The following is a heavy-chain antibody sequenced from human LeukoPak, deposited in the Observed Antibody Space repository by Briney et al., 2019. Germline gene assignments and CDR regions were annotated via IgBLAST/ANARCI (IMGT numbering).Heavy chain of an antibody. J-gene: IGHJ5*02. Sequence: SETLSLTCSVSGGSISSSSKYWGWIRQPPGKGLEWIGRIYYSGDTYYNPSLRSRVTISVDTSKNQFSLKLTSVTAADTAVYYCARSSAAAGPTHNWFGPWGQGTLVTVPS. CDR3: ARSSAAAGPTHNWFGP. V-gene: IGHV4-39*01. CDR1: GGSISSSSKY. CDR2: IYYSGDT. D-gene: IGHD6-13*01.